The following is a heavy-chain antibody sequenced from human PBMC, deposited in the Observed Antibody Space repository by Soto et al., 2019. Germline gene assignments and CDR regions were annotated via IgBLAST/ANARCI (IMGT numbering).Heavy chain of an antibody. V-gene: IGHV1-69*06. CDR3: ARVVVDYDFWSGYYVYYYYGMDV. D-gene: IGHD3-3*01. CDR1: GGTFSSYA. J-gene: IGHJ6*02. CDR2: IIPIFGTA. Sequence: QVQLVQSGAEVKKPGSSVKVSCKASGGTFSSYAISWVRQAPGQGLEWMGGIIPIFGTANYAQKFQGRVTITADKSTSTAYMELSSLRSEDTAVYYCARVVVDYDFWSGYYVYYYYGMDVWGQGTTVTVSS.